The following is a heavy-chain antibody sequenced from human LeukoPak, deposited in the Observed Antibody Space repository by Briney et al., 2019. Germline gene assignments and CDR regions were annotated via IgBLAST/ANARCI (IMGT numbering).Heavy chain of an antibody. CDR1: GFTLSSYW. CDR3: ARQGYDILTGYYLNWFDP. V-gene: IGHV3-48*01. Sequence: GGSLRLSCEASGFTLSSYWMSWVRQAPGKGLEWVSYISSSSSTIYYADSVKGRFTISRDNAKNSLYLQMNSLRAEDTAVYYCARQGYDILTGYYLNWFDPWGQGNLVTVSS. D-gene: IGHD3-9*01. CDR2: ISSSSSTI. J-gene: IGHJ5*02.